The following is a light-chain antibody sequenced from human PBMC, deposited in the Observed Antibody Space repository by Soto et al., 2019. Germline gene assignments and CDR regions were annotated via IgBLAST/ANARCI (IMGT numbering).Light chain of an antibody. Sequence: QSGLTQPPSVSGAPGQRVTISCTGSSSNIGAGYDLHWYRQLPGTAPKLLIYDDNNRPSGVPDRFSGSKSGTSASLAISGLQAEDEADYYCQSYDSSLSGYVFGTGTKVTVL. CDR1: SSNIGAGYD. J-gene: IGLJ1*01. CDR2: DDN. V-gene: IGLV1-40*01. CDR3: QSYDSSLSGYV.